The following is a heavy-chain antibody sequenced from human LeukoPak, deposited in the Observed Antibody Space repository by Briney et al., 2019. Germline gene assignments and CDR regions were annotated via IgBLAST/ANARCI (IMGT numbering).Heavy chain of an antibody. V-gene: IGHV4-39*07. D-gene: IGHD4-23*01. CDR2: IYYSGST. J-gene: IGHJ6*02. CDR3: ARGLTTVVHGWKLYYYGMDV. Sequence: SETLPLTCTVSGGSFSSSSYYWGWVRQPPGKGLEWIGYIYYSGSTYYNPSLKSRVTISVDTSKNQFSLKLSSVTAADTAVYYCARGLTTVVHGWKLYYYGMDVWGQGTTVTVSS. CDR1: GGSFSSSSYY.